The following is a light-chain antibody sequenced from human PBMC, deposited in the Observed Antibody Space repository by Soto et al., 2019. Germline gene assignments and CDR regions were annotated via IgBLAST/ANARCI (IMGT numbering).Light chain of an antibody. V-gene: IGKV1-5*03. CDR1: RDISNW. Sequence: DIQVTQSPTSVSASVGDRVIITCRAHRDISNWLAWYQQNPGKAPKLLIHKASGLESGVPSRFSGSGSGTDFTLTISSLQPDDFATYYCQQYNRYSPLTFGGGTKVDSK. CDR3: QQYNRYSPLT. J-gene: IGKJ4*01. CDR2: KAS.